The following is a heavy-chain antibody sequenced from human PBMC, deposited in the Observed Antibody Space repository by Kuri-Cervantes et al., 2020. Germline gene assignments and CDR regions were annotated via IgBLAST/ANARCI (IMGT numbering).Heavy chain of an antibody. CDR1: GASVRNYY. V-gene: IGHV4-59*02. CDR3: AREGYYDSSGYNWFDP. Sequence: SETLSLTCTVSGASVRNYYWSWIRQPPGKGLEWIGYIHSSGSTNYNPSLKSRVTISVDTSKNQFSLKLSSVTAADTTVYYCAREGYYDSSGYNWFDPWGQGTLVTVSS. CDR2: IHSSGST. D-gene: IGHD3-22*01. J-gene: IGHJ5*02.